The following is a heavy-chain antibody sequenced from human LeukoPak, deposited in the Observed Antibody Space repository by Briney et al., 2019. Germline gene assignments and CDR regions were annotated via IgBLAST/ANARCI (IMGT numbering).Heavy chain of an antibody. CDR3: ARDLGYSGFDWAP. Sequence: SETLSLTCTVSGGSISSSSYYWGWIRQPPGKRLEWVGSIHSSGNTYYNPTLKSRVTISVDTSKNQFSLNLTSVTAADAAVYYCARDLGYSGFDWAPWGQGTLVTVSS. J-gene: IGHJ5*02. CDR2: IHSSGNT. V-gene: IGHV4-39*07. D-gene: IGHD5-12*01. CDR1: GGSISSSSYY.